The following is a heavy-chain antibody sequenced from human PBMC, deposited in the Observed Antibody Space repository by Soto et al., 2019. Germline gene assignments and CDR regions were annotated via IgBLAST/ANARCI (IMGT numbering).Heavy chain of an antibody. D-gene: IGHD3-10*01. CDR2: IIPILGIA. CDR1: GGTFSSYT. J-gene: IGHJ4*02. CDR3: ARDTRAEGKVLGY. V-gene: IGHV1-69*08. Sequence: QVQLVQSGAEVKKPGSSVKVSCKASGGTFSSYTISWVRQAPGQGLEWMGRIIPILGIANYAQKFQGRVTITADKSTSTAYMELSSLRSEDTAVYYCARDTRAEGKVLGYRGQGNLVTVSS.